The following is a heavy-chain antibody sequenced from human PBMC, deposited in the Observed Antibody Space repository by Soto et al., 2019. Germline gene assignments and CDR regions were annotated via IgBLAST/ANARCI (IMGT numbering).Heavy chain of an antibody. V-gene: IGHV3-33*01. D-gene: IGHD2-2*01. Sequence: QVQLVESGGGVVQPGRSLRLSCAASGFTFSSYGMHWVRQAPGKGLEWVAVIWYDGSNKYYADSVKGRFTISRDNSKNTLDLQMNSLRAEDTAVYYCARDGSVPALAYYYYGMDVWGQGTTVTVSS. CDR2: IWYDGSNK. CDR3: ARDGSVPALAYYYYGMDV. J-gene: IGHJ6*02. CDR1: GFTFSSYG.